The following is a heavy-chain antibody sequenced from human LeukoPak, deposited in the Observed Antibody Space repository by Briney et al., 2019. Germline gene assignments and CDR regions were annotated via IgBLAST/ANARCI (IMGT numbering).Heavy chain of an antibody. J-gene: IGHJ4*02. D-gene: IGHD6-6*01. CDR3: ARGGAARPDY. CDR1: GFSLRMSG. CDR2: VSSSGNDV. Sequence: GGSLRLSCAAAGFSLRMSGMNWVRQAPGKGLEWVSYVSSSGNDVAYADSVKGRFTISRDNAKNLLYLQMNTLRGEDTAVYYCARGGAARPDYWGQGTLVTVSS. V-gene: IGHV3-48*01.